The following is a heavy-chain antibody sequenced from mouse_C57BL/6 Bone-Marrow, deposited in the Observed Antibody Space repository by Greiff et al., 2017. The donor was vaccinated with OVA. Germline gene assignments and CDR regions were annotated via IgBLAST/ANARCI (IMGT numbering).Heavy chain of an antibody. CDR2: ISYDGSN. V-gene: IGHV3-6*01. D-gene: IGHD2-4*01. Sequence: EVQLKESGPGLVKPSQSLSLTCSVTGYSITSGYYWNWIRQFPGNKLEWMGYISYDGSNNYNPSLKNRISITRDTSKNQFFLKLNSVTTEDTATYYCARALYDYHWYFDVWGTGTTVTVSS. J-gene: IGHJ1*03. CDR3: ARALYDYHWYFDV. CDR1: GYSITSGYY.